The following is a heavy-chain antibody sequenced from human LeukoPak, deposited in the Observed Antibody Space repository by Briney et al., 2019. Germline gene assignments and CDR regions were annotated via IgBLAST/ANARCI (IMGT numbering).Heavy chain of an antibody. Sequence: QPGRSLRLSCVASGFIFSSHGMHWVRQAPGKGLEWVAVISYDGSNKYYADSVKGRFTISRDNSKNTLYLQMNSLRAEDTAVYYCAKDPRIYDFWSGYQTPHGNWFDPWGQGTLVTVSS. D-gene: IGHD3-3*01. CDR3: AKDPRIYDFWSGYQTPHGNWFDP. J-gene: IGHJ5*02. CDR1: GFIFSSHG. V-gene: IGHV3-30*18. CDR2: ISYDGSNK.